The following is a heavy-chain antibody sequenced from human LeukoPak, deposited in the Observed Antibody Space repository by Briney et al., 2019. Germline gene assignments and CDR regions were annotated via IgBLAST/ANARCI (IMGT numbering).Heavy chain of an antibody. CDR1: GFTFNGYS. CDR3: ARNRGDPSYFDY. V-gene: IGHV3-21*01. J-gene: IGHJ4*02. D-gene: IGHD4-17*01. CDR2: ISTSSSYI. Sequence: GGSLRLSCTASGFTFNGYSMNWVRQAPGKGLEWVSSISTSSSYIYYADSVKGRFTISRNNPKNSLYLQMNSLRTEDTAVYYCARNRGDPSYFDYWGQGTLVTVSS.